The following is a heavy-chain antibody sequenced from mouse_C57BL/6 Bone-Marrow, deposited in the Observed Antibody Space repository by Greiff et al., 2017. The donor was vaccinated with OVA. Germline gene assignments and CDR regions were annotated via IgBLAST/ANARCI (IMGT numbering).Heavy chain of an antibody. J-gene: IGHJ4*01. V-gene: IGHV1-81*01. Sequence: VQLQQSGAELARPGASVKLSCKASGYTFTSYGISWVKQRTGQGLEWIGEIYPRSGNTYYNEKFKGKATLTVDKSSSTAYMELRSLTSEDSAVYFCARPGSPYYYAMDYWGQGTSVTVSS. D-gene: IGHD1-1*01. CDR2: IYPRSGNT. CDR1: GYTFTSYG. CDR3: ARPGSPYYYAMDY.